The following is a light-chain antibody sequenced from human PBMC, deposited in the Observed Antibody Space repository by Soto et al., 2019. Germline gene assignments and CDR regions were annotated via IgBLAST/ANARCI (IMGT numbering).Light chain of an antibody. Sequence: VLTLSVATVSVSTRERVTLSCRASQSVSSNLAWYQQKPGQAPRLLIYGASSRATGIPDRFSGSGSGTDFTLTISRLEPEDFAVYYCQQYGSSPRTFGQVTMV. V-gene: IGKV3-20*01. CDR2: GAS. CDR1: QSVSSN. CDR3: QQYGSSPRT. J-gene: IGKJ1*01.